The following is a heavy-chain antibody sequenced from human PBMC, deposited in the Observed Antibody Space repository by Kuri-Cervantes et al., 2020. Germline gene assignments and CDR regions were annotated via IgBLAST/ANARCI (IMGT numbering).Heavy chain of an antibody. D-gene: IGHD3-9*01. V-gene: IGHV4-59*13. CDR2: FYSFGGT. CDR3: ARGQTGYYNNDAFDV. Sequence: ESLKISCTISGASLSSYYWSWIRQTPGKGLEWMGYFYSFGGTNYNPSLKSRLTISLDTSKKELSLKLNSVTAADTAVYYCARGQTGYYNNDAFDVWGQGTLVTVSS. CDR1: GASLSSYY. J-gene: IGHJ3*01.